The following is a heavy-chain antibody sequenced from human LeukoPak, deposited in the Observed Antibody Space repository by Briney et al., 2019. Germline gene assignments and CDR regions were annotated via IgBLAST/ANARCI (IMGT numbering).Heavy chain of an antibody. Sequence: SETLSLTCIVSGGSISSYYWSWVRQPPGKGLEWIGRIYTSGSTNYNPPLKSRVTMSVDTSKNQFSLKLSSVTAADTAVYYCARDSSSRPLFQHWGQGTLVTVSS. CDR2: IYTSGST. J-gene: IGHJ1*01. D-gene: IGHD3-16*02. CDR1: GGSISSYY. CDR3: ARDSSSRPLFQH. V-gene: IGHV4-4*07.